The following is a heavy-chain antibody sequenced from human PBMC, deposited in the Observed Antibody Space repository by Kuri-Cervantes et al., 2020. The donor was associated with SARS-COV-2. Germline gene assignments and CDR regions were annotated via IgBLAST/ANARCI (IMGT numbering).Heavy chain of an antibody. CDR2: NYYSGSN. J-gene: IGHJ5*02. V-gene: IGHV4-39*01. CDR3: AGGGDYSYWFDP. Sequence: SETLSLTCTVSGGSISSSSYYWGWRRQPPGKGLEWIVSNYYSGSNYYNPSLKSRVTISVDTSKNQFSLKLSSVTDADTAVYYCAGGGDYSYWFDPWGQGTLVTVSS. CDR1: GGSISSSSYY. D-gene: IGHD4-17*01.